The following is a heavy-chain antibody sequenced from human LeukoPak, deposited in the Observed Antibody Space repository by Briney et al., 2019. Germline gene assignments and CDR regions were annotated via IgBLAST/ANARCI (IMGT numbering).Heavy chain of an antibody. CDR2: ITASGTAM. Sequence: GGSLRLSCAASGFTFSSYSMNWVRQAPGKGLEWVSHITASGTAMFYADSVKGRFTISRDNSKNTLYLQMNSLRAEDTAVYYCARASRSGSYFFYWGQGTLVTVSS. CDR1: GFTFSSYS. D-gene: IGHD1-26*01. J-gene: IGHJ4*02. CDR3: ARASRSGSYFFY. V-gene: IGHV3-48*01.